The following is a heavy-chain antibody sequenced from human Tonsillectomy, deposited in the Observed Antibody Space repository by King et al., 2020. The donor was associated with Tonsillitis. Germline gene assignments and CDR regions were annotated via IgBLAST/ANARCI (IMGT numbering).Heavy chain of an antibody. Sequence: VQLVESGGGLVKPGGSLRLSCAASGFTFSSYNMNWVRQAPGKGLEWGSSITSSNNYIYYADSVKGRFHISRTNAKNSLYLQMNSLRSEDTAMYYCARERTFDPWGQGTLVTVSS. CDR2: ITSSNNYI. CDR1: GFTFSSYN. V-gene: IGHV3-21*01. CDR3: ARERTFDP. J-gene: IGHJ5*02.